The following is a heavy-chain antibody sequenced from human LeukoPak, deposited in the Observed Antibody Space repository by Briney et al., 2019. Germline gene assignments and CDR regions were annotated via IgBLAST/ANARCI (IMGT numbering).Heavy chain of an antibody. D-gene: IGHD3-3*01. CDR1: GFTFSSYS. V-gene: IGHV3-48*01. CDR2: ISSSSSTI. J-gene: IGHJ6*02. CDR3: ARDTGITIFGVVTPLAGAGYGMDV. Sequence: GGSLRLSCAASGFTFSSYSMNWVRQAPGKGLEWVSYISSSSSTIYYADSVKGRFTISRDNAKNSLYLQMNSLRAEDTAVYYCARDTGITIFGVVTPLAGAGYGMDVWGQGTTVTVSS.